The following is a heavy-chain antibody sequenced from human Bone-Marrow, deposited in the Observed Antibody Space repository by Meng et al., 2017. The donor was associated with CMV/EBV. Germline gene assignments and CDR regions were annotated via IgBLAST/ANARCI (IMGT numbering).Heavy chain of an antibody. D-gene: IGHD2-2*01. V-gene: IGHV1-69*05. CDR2: IIPIFGTA. Sequence: SVKVSCKASGGTFSSYAISWVRQAPGQGLEWMGGIIPIFGTANYAQKFQGRVKITTDESTSTAYMELRSLRSDDTAVYYCAREDIVVVPAAPDYWGQGTLVTVSS. CDR1: GGTFSSYA. CDR3: AREDIVVVPAAPDY. J-gene: IGHJ4*02.